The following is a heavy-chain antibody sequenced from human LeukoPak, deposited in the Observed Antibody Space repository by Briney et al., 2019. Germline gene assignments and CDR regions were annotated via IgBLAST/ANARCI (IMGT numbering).Heavy chain of an antibody. Sequence: GGSLRLPCAASGFTFSSYAMSWVRQAPGKGLEWVSAISGSGGSTYYADSVKGRFTISRDNSKNTLYLQMNSLRAEDTAVYYCAKNQGGFGELFMIDYWGQGTLVTVSS. D-gene: IGHD3-10*01. V-gene: IGHV3-23*01. CDR2: ISGSGGST. J-gene: IGHJ4*02. CDR1: GFTFSSYA. CDR3: AKNQGGFGELFMIDY.